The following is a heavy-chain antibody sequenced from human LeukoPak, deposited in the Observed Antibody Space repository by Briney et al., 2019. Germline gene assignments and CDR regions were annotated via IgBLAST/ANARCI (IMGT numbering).Heavy chain of an antibody. D-gene: IGHD3-22*01. V-gene: IGHV3-7*01. J-gene: IGHJ4*02. Sequence: GGSLRLSCAASGFTVSSYWMNWVRQAPGKGLEWVANIKQDGTEKLYVDSVRGRFTISRDNAKNSLYLQMNSLRAEDTAVYFCAGGRGWLVDYWGQGTRVTVSS. CDR2: IKQDGTEK. CDR3: AGGRGWLVDY. CDR1: GFTVSSYW.